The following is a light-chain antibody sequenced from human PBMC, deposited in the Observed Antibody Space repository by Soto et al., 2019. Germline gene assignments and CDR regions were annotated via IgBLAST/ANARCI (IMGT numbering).Light chain of an antibody. CDR2: EGS. J-gene: IGLJ1*01. CDR3: CSYTSSSTYV. Sequence: QSALTQPASVSGSPGQSITISCTGTSSDLGSYNLVSWYQQHPGKPPKLLIYEGSKRPSGVSDRFSGSKSGNMASLTISGLQAEDEADYYCCSYTSSSTYVFGTGTKLTVL. CDR1: SSDLGSYNL. V-gene: IGLV2-14*02.